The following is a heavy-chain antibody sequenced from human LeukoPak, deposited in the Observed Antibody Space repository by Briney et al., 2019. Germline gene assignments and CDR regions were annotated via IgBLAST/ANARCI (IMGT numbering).Heavy chain of an antibody. CDR3: ARDRITMVRGVYNWFDP. CDR2: INPSGGST. J-gene: IGHJ5*02. V-gene: IGHV1-46*01. CDR1: GYTFTSYY. D-gene: IGHD3-10*01. Sequence: ASVKVSCKASGYTFTSYYMHWVRQAPGQGLEWMGIINPSGGSTSYAQKFQGRVTMTRDTSTSTVYMELSSLRSEDTAVYYCARDRITMVRGVYNWFDPWGQGTLGTVSS.